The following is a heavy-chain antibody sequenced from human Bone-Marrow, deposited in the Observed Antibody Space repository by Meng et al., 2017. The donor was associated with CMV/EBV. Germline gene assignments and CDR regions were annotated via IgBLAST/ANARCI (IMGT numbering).Heavy chain of an antibody. Sequence: SCAISGDSVSSNSAAWNWIRQSPSRGLEWLGRTYYRSKWYTDYAVSVKSRITINPDTSKNQFSLQLNSVTPEDTAVYYCAREEEANMIVAFDIWGQGTMVTVSS. CDR1: GDSVSSNSAA. CDR2: TYYRSKWYT. V-gene: IGHV6-1*01. CDR3: AREEEANMIVAFDI. D-gene: IGHD3-22*01. J-gene: IGHJ3*02.